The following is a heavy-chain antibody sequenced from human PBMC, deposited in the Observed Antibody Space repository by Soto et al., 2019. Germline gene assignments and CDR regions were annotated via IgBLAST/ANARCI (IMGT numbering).Heavy chain of an antibody. CDR1: GFIFNNYA. Sequence: PGGSQRLSYAASGFIFNNYAMNWVRQAPGKGLEWVARIWYDGSNKYYTDSVKGRLTISRDNSKNTVYLQMNSLRAEDTAVYYCARERGDAFDIWGQGTMVTVSS. J-gene: IGHJ3*02. V-gene: IGHV3-33*08. D-gene: IGHD3-10*01. CDR3: ARERGDAFDI. CDR2: IWYDGSNK.